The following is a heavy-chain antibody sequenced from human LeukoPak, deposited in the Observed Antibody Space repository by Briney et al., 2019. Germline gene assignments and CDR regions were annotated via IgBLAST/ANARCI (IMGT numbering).Heavy chain of an antibody. V-gene: IGHV3-66*01. D-gene: IGHD3-22*01. Sequence: GGSLRLSCAASGFTFSTFAMIWVRQAPGKGLEWVSVIYSGGSTYYADSVKGRFTISRDNSKNTLYLQMNSLRAEDTAVYYCARIDSSGYVHYWGQGTLVTVSS. CDR1: GFTFSTFA. CDR3: ARIDSSGYVHY. CDR2: IYSGGST. J-gene: IGHJ4*02.